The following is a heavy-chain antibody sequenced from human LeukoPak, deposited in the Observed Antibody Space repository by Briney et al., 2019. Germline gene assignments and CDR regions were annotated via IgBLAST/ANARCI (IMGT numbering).Heavy chain of an antibody. V-gene: IGHV3-73*01. J-gene: IGHJ4*02. CDR2: IGSKANSYAT. CDR3: TRRVDYGDYVGDFDY. CDR1: GFTFSGPA. Sequence: PGGSLRLSCAASGFTFSGPAMHWVRQASGKGLEWVGRIGSKANSYATAYAASVKGRFTISRDDSKNTAYLQMNSLKTEDTAVYYCTRRVDYGDYVGDFDYWGQGTLVTVSS. D-gene: IGHD4-17*01.